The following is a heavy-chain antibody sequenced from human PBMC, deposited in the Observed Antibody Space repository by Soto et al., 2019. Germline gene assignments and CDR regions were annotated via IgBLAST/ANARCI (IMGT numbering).Heavy chain of an antibody. Sequence: PSETLSLTCTVSGGSISSSSYYWGWIRQPPGKGLEWIGSIYYSGSTYYNPSLKSRVTISVDTSKNQFSLKLSSVTAADTAVYYCARQPRPGYYGMDVCGQGPTVTVYS. CDR1: GGSISSSSYY. CDR3: ARQPRPGYYGMDV. V-gene: IGHV4-39*01. CDR2: IYYSGST. J-gene: IGHJ6*02.